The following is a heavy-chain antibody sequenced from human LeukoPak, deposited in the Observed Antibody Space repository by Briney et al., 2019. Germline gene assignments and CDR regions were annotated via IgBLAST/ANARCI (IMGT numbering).Heavy chain of an antibody. CDR3: ARGGFGGWPPGVDY. CDR1: GFTFSSYD. J-gene: IGHJ4*02. CDR2: IGTAGDT. V-gene: IGHV3-13*01. D-gene: IGHD6-19*01. Sequence: GGSLRLSCAASGFTFSSYDMHWVRQATGKGLEWVSAIGTAGDTYYPGSVKGRFTISRENAKNSLYLQMNSLGAGDTAVYYCARGGFGGWPPGVDYWGQGTLVTVSS.